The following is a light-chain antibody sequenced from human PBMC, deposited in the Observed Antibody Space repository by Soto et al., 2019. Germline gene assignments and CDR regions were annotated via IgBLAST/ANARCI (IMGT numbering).Light chain of an antibody. V-gene: IGLV2-14*01. Sequence: QSVLAQPASVSGSPGQSITISCTGTNTDVGGYNYVSWYQQHPGKAPKLLIYEVTNRPSGVSSRFSGSKSGNTASLTVSGLQAEDEADYYCSSYTNTNTPVFGGGTQLTVL. CDR1: NTDVGGYNY. CDR2: EVT. J-gene: IGLJ2*01. CDR3: SSYTNTNTPV.